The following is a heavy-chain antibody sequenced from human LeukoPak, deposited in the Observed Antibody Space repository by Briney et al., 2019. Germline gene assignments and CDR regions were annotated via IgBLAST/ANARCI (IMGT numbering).Heavy chain of an antibody. CDR3: AKDRETTASGTFDY. Sequence: GGSLRLSCAASGFTFNNYGIHYVRQAPGKGLEWVAVISDDGRHKNYADSVKGRFTISRDNSNSTLYLQMNSLRVEDTGVYYCAKDRETTASGTFDYWGQGTLVTVSS. CDR1: GFTFNNYG. D-gene: IGHD6-13*01. V-gene: IGHV3-30*18. CDR2: ISDDGRHK. J-gene: IGHJ4*02.